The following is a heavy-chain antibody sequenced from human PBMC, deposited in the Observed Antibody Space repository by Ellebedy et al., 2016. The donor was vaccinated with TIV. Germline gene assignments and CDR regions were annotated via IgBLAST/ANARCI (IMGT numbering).Heavy chain of an antibody. V-gene: IGHV3-66*04. CDR1: GFTVSSNY. CDR2: IYSDGST. J-gene: IGHJ4*02. CDR3: ATQLWNTEF. Sequence: PGGSLRLSCAASGFTVSSNYMSWVRHAPGKGLEWVSVIYSDGSTHYADSVKGRFTISRDNPKNTLYLQMNSLRVEDTAVYYCATQLWNTEFWGQGTLVIVSS. D-gene: IGHD3-16*01.